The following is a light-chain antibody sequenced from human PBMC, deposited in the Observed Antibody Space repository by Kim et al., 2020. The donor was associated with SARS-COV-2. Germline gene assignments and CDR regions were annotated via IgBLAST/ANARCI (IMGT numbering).Light chain of an antibody. J-gene: IGKJ4*01. CDR3: QQYNNWPLT. CDR2: GAS. Sequence: VSPGERVTPSCRASQNVRSNLAWYQQNPGQAPRLLIYGASNRATGIPARFSGSGSGTQFTLTISSLQSEDVAVYYCQQYNNWPLTFGGGTKVDIK. V-gene: IGKV3-15*01. CDR1: QNVRSN.